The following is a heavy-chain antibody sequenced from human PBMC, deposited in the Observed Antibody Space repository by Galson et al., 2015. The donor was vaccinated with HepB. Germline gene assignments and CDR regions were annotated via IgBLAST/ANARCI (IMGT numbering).Heavy chain of an antibody. CDR3: ARHGILYYDSRGYYFDY. CDR2: ISAYNGNT. Sequence: SVKVSCKASGYTFTSYGISWVRQAPGQGLEWMGWISAYNGNTDYAQKLQGRVTMTTDTSTSTAYMELRSLRSDDTAVYYCARHGILYYDSRGYYFDYWGQGTLVTVSS. V-gene: IGHV1-18*04. CDR1: GYTFTSYG. D-gene: IGHD3-22*01. J-gene: IGHJ4*02.